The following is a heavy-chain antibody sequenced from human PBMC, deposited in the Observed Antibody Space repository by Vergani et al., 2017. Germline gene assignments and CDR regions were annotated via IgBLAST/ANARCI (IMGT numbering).Heavy chain of an antibody. CDR3: AREGPGGYSYGYGWFDP. D-gene: IGHD5-18*01. CDR1: GGSISSSSYY. V-gene: IGHV4-61*05. Sequence: QLQLQESGPGLVKPSETLSLTCTVSGGSISSSSYYWGWIRQPPGKGLEWIGYIYYSGSTNYNPSLKSRVTISVDTSKNQFSLKLSSVTAADTAVYYCAREGPGGYSYGYGWFDPWGQGTLVTVSS. CDR2: IYYSGST. J-gene: IGHJ5*02.